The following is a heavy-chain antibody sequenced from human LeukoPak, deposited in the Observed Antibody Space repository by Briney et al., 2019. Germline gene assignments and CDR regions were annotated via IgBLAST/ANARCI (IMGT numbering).Heavy chain of an antibody. Sequence: PSETLSLTCTVSGGSISSYYWSWLRQAPGKGLEWIGYVFSSGSTNYNPSLRSRVTLSVDTSKNQFSLRLTSVTAAATAVYYCARHAATYYGSLDNWGQGTLVTVSS. CDR3: ARHAATYYGSLDN. CDR2: VFSSGST. CDR1: GGSISSYY. V-gene: IGHV4-59*08. J-gene: IGHJ4*02. D-gene: IGHD3-10*01.